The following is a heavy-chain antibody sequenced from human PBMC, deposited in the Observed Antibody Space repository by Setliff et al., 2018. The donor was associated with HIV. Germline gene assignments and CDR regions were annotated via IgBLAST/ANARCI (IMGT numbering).Heavy chain of an antibody. V-gene: IGHV4-34*12. CDR2: IIHSGST. CDR1: GGSFSGYY. J-gene: IGHJ6*02. CDR3: ARDVDHMMDV. Sequence: PSETLSLTCAVYGGSFSGYYWSWIRQPPGKGLEWIGEIIHSGSTNYNPSLKSRVTISVDTSKNQFSLKLSSVTAADTAVYYCARDVDHMMDVWGQGTTVTV.